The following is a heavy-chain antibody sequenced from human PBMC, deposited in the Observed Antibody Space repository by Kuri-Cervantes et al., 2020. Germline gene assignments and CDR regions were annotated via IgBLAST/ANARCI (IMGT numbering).Heavy chain of an antibody. V-gene: IGHV3-72*01. D-gene: IGHD6-19*01. CDR2: IRDKANTYTT. Sequence: GESLKISCAASGFTFSSYSMNWVRQAPGKGLEWVGRIRDKANTYTTEYTASVKGRFTISRDDSKNSLYLQMNSLRAEDTAVYYCAKDSYTSARKAIDYWGQGTLVTVSS. J-gene: IGHJ4*02. CDR3: AKDSYTSARKAIDY. CDR1: GFTFSSYS.